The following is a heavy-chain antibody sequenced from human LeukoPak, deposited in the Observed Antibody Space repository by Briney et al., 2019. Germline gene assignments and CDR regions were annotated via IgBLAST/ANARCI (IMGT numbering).Heavy chain of an antibody. CDR1: GFTFTNYG. Sequence: GGSLRPSCAASGFTFTNYGIHWVRQAPGKGLEWVALISYDGSNKYYADSVKGRFTISRDNSKNTLYLQMNSLRAEDTALYYCARDIILDHYYYYMDVWGKGTTVTVSS. D-gene: IGHD2/OR15-2a*01. CDR2: ISYDGSNK. J-gene: IGHJ6*03. V-gene: IGHV3-30*03. CDR3: ARDIILDHYYYYMDV.